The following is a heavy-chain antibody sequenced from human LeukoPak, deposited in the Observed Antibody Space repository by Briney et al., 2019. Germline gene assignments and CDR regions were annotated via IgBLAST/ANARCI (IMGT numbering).Heavy chain of an antibody. D-gene: IGHD1-26*01. Sequence: GGSLTLSCAASGFTVSRNYMNWVRQAPGKGLEYIGRIKSKTNGGEATEYAAAVTGRFFISRDDSASTLYLHLNSLKTEDTAVYYCATDRIVGASAFDVWGQGTMVTVSS. J-gene: IGHJ3*01. CDR2: IKSKTNGGEAT. V-gene: IGHV3-15*01. CDR1: GFTVSRNY. CDR3: ATDRIVGASAFDV.